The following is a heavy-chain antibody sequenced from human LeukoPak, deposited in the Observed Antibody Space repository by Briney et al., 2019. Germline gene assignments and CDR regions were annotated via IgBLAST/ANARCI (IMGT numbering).Heavy chain of an antibody. J-gene: IGHJ6*02. Sequence: GGSLRLSCAASGFTFSSYSMNWVRQAPGKGLEWVSYISSSSYIYYADSVRGRFTISRDNAKNSLYLQMNSLRAEDTAVYYCARGNIVVVPAAKGYYYGMDVWGQGTTVTVSS. V-gene: IGHV3-21*05. D-gene: IGHD2-2*01. CDR1: GFTFSSYS. CDR3: ARGNIVVVPAAKGYYYGMDV. CDR2: ISSSSYI.